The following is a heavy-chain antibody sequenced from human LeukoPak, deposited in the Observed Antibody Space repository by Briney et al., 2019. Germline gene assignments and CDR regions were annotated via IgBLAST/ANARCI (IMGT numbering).Heavy chain of an antibody. Sequence: APLKSSCKTSGYSFSRSGTSWVRQAPGHGLERMGGISAYNGNTNYAQKFQGRVTMTTDTSTSTAYMELRSLRSDDTAVYYCARDGIGYYYGAGSYSFDYWCQGTLVTVSS. V-gene: IGHV1-18*01. D-gene: IGHD3-10*01. CDR1: GYSFSRSG. J-gene: IGHJ4*02. CDR2: ISAYNGNT. CDR3: ARDGIGYYYGAGSYSFDY.